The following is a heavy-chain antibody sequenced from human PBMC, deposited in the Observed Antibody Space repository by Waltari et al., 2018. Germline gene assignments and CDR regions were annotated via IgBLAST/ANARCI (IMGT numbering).Heavy chain of an antibody. J-gene: IGHJ4*02. CDR3: ARDPAMNGYSGYDGFDY. D-gene: IGHD5-12*01. V-gene: IGHV4-59*11. CDR2: IYYSGST. CDR1: GGSISSHY. Sequence: QVQLQESGPGLVKPSETLSLTCTVSGGSISSHYWSWIRPPPGKGLEWIGYIYYSGSTNYNPSLKSRVTISVDTSKNQFSLKLSSVTAADTAVYYCARDPAMNGYSGYDGFDYWGQGTLVTVSS.